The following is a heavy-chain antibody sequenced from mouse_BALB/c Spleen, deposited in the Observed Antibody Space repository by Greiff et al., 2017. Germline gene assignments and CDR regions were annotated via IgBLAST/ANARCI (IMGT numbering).Heavy chain of an antibody. CDR2: ISYDGSN. Sequence: EVKLVESGPGLVKPSQSLSLTCSVTGYSITSGYYWNWIRQFPGNKLEWMGYISYDGSNNYNPSLKNRISITRDTSKNQFFLKLNSVTTEDTATYYCARDPIYDGWGYWGQGTLVTVSA. CDR3: ARDPIYDGWGY. CDR1: GYSITSGYY. V-gene: IGHV3-6*02. D-gene: IGHD2-3*01. J-gene: IGHJ3*01.